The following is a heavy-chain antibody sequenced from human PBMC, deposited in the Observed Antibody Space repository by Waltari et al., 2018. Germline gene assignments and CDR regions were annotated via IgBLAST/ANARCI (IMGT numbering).Heavy chain of an antibody. V-gene: IGHV3-66*02. J-gene: IGHJ2*01. CDR1: GFTVSSNY. CDR2: IYSGGST. CDR3: ARGARITMIVVVKDWYFDL. Sequence: EVQLVESGGGLVQPGGSLRLSCAASGFTVSSNYMSWVRPAPGKGLEWVSVIYSGGSTYYADSVKGRFTISRDNSKNTLYLQMNSLRAEDTAVYYCARGARITMIVVVKDWYFDLWGRGTLVTVSS. D-gene: IGHD3-22*01.